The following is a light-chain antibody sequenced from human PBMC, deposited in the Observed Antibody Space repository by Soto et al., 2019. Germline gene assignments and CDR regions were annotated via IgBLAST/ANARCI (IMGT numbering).Light chain of an antibody. CDR3: QQLNSYPPFT. CDR1: QGISSY. J-gene: IGKJ3*01. CDR2: AAS. Sequence: IQLTQSPSSLSASVGDRVTITCRASQGISSYLDWYQQKPGKATKLLIYAASTLQSGVPSRFSGSGSGTDFTLAIRSLQPEDFATYCCQQLNSYPPFTFGPGTKVHIK. V-gene: IGKV1-9*01.